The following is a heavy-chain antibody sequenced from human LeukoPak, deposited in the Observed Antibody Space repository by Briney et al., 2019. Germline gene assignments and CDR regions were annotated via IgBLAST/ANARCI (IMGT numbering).Heavy chain of an antibody. Sequence: ASVKVSCKASGYTFTGYYMHWVRQAPGQGLEWMGRINPNSGGTNYAQKFQGRVTMTRDTSISTAYMELSRLRSDDTAVYYCARDYLAPGHVASAPFDPWGQGTLVTVSS. J-gene: IGHJ5*02. CDR1: GYTFTGYY. V-gene: IGHV1-2*06. D-gene: IGHD3-3*02. CDR3: ARDYLAPGHVASAPFDP. CDR2: INPNSGGT.